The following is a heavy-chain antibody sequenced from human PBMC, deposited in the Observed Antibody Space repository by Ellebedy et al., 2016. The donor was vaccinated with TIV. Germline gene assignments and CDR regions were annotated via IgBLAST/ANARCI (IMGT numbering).Heavy chain of an antibody. D-gene: IGHD6-19*01. Sequence: PGGSLRLSCAASGFIFNNYAMNRVRQAPGKGLDWVSLVSGDGEITYYADSVRGRFTISRDNSKSTLYLQMNSLRVEDTAVYYCVKRVDGSGWYSPGSWGQGTLVTVSS. CDR3: VKRVDGSGWYSPGS. CDR1: GFIFNNYA. V-gene: IGHV3-23*01. CDR2: VSGDGEIT. J-gene: IGHJ5*02.